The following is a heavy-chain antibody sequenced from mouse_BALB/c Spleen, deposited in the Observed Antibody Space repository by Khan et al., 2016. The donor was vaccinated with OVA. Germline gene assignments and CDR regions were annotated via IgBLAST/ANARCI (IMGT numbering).Heavy chain of an antibody. J-gene: IGHJ3*01. Sequence: EVQLQESGPGLVKPSQSLSLTCSVTGYSITSGYYWNWIRQFPGNKLEWMGYITSGDSFNYNPSLKNRISITRDTSNNQFFLKFNSVTPEDTATYSCARAGRWFDYWGQGTLVTVSA. V-gene: IGHV3-6*02. CDR3: ARAGRWFDY. D-gene: IGHD3-3*01. CDR1: GYSITSGYY. CDR2: ITSGDSF.